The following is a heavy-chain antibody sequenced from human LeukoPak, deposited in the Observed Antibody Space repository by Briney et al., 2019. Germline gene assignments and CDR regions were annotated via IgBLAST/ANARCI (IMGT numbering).Heavy chain of an antibody. Sequence: GGSLRLSCAASGFTVSSNYMSWVRQAPGKGLEWVSVIYSGGSTYYADSVKGRFTISRDNSKNTLYLQMNSLRAEDTAVYYCASRGYSYGQTIDYWGQGTLDTVSS. V-gene: IGHV3-66*02. CDR1: GFTVSSNY. J-gene: IGHJ4*02. D-gene: IGHD5-18*01. CDR3: ASRGYSYGQTIDY. CDR2: IYSGGST.